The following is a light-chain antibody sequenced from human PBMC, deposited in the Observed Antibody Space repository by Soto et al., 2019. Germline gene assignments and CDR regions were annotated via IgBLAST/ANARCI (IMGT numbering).Light chain of an antibody. J-gene: IGKJ3*01. V-gene: IGKV4-1*01. CDR3: QQYYCTPLT. CDR2: WAS. Sequence: DIVMTQSPDSLAVSLGERATINCKSSQSVLYSSNNKNYLAWYQQKPGQPPKLLIYWASTRESGFPDRFSGSGSGTDFTLTISSLQAEDVAVYYCQQYYCTPLTFGPGTKVDIK. CDR1: QSVLYSSNNKNY.